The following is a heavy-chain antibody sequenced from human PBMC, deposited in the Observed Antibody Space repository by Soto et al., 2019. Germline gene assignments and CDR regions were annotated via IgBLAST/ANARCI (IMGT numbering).Heavy chain of an antibody. J-gene: IGHJ5*02. CDR3: AREGGSETLQPSYNWFDT. CDR2: INANNGGA. Sequence: QVQLVQSGAEVKKPGASVKVSCKASGYTFTDYHIHWVRQAPGQGLEFMGWINANNGGAGYAPQFQVRVTVTRDTSITTVYMALSNLRSDDTAVYYCAREGGSETLQPSYNWFDTWGQGTLFTVST. CDR1: GYTFTDYH. V-gene: IGHV1-2*02. D-gene: IGHD6-25*01.